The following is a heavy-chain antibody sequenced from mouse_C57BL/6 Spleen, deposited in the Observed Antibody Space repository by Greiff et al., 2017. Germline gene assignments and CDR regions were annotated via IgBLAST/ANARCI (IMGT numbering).Heavy chain of an antibody. CDR1: GYSITSGYY. D-gene: IGHD2-3*01. CDR2: ISYDGSN. V-gene: IGHV3-6*01. Sequence: ESGPGLVKPSQSLSLTCSVTGYSITSGYYWNWIRQFPGNKLEWMGYISYDGSNNYNPSLKNRISITRDTSKNQFFLKLNSVTTEDTATYYCAQVYDGYPAWFAYWGQGTLVTVSA. CDR3: AQVYDGYPAWFAY. J-gene: IGHJ3*01.